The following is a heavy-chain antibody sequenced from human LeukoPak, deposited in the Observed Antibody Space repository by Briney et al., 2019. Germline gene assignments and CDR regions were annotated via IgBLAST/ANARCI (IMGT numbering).Heavy chain of an antibody. J-gene: IGHJ4*02. Sequence: SETLSLTCTVSGGSISSYYWSWIRQPAGKGLEWIGRIYTSGSTNYNPSLKTRVTMSVDTSKNQFSLKLSSVTAADTAGYYCARAGGITLGGGWEDYFDYWGQGTLVTVSS. CDR2: IYTSGST. CDR1: GGSISSYY. D-gene: IGHD3-16*01. V-gene: IGHV4-4*07. CDR3: ARAGGITLGGGWEDYFDY.